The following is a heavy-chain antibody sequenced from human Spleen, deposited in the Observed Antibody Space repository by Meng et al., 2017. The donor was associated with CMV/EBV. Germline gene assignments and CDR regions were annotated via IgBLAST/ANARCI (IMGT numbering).Heavy chain of an antibody. CDR3: ARDLAYSSSPGAFDI. V-gene: IGHV1-8*01. CDR1: GYTFSSYD. CDR2: MNPKSGST. J-gene: IGHJ3*02. D-gene: IGHD6-6*01. Sequence: ASVKVSCKASGYTFSSYDINWVRQATGQGLEWMGWMNPKSGSTLHSQKFQGRVTMTRDTSTSTVYMELSSLRSEDTALYYCARDLAYSSSPGAFDIWGQGTMVTVSS.